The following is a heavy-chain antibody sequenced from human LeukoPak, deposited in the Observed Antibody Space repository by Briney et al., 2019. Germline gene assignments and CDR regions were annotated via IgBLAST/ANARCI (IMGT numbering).Heavy chain of an antibody. Sequence: PSETLSLTCAVYGGSFSGYYWSWIRQPPGKGLEWIGEINHSGGTNYNPSLKSRVTISVDTSKNQFSLKLSSVTAADTAMYYCARVVLDFYGSGSYDFWGQGTLVTVSS. CDR2: INHSGGT. CDR3: ARVVLDFYGSGSYDF. V-gene: IGHV4-34*01. CDR1: GGSFSGYY. D-gene: IGHD3-10*01. J-gene: IGHJ4*02.